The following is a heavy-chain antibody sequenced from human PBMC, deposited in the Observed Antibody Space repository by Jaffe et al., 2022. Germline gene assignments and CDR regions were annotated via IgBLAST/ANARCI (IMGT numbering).Heavy chain of an antibody. D-gene: IGHD3-3*01. CDR1: GFTFSSFE. CDR3: ARVWMYYFDY. CDR2: ISSSGTTI. Sequence: EVQLVESGGGLVQPGGSLRLSCAASGFTFSSFEMNWVRQAPGKGLEWVSYISSSGTTIYYADSVKGRFTISTDNAKNSVFLQMNSLRAEDTAVYYCARVWMYYFDYWGQGTLVTVSS. V-gene: IGHV3-48*03. J-gene: IGHJ4*02.